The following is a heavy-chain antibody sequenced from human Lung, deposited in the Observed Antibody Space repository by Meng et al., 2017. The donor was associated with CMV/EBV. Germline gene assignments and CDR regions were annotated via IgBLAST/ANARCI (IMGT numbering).Heavy chain of an antibody. J-gene: IGHJ4*02. CDR2: ISSSSSYI. Sequence: GSXRLSXAASGFTFSSYSMNWVRQAPGQGLEWVSSISSSSSYIYYADSVKGRFTISRDNAKNSLYLQMNSLRAEDTAVYYCARDHRTSIAAAGTVDYWGQGTLVTVSS. CDR1: GFTFSSYS. CDR3: ARDHRTSIAAAGTVDY. D-gene: IGHD6-13*01. V-gene: IGHV3-21*01.